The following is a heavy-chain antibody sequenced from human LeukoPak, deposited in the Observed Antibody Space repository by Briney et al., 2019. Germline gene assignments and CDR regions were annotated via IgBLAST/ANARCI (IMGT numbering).Heavy chain of an antibody. CDR2: ISYDGSNK. Sequence: GRSLRLSCAASGFTFSSYAMHWVRQAPGKGLEWVAVISYDGSNKYYADSVKGRFTISRDNAKNSLYLQMNSLRAEDTAVYYCARGPRGLLDYWGQGTLVTVSS. CDR3: ARGPRGLLDY. D-gene: IGHD2-21*02. V-gene: IGHV3-30-3*01. J-gene: IGHJ4*02. CDR1: GFTFSSYA.